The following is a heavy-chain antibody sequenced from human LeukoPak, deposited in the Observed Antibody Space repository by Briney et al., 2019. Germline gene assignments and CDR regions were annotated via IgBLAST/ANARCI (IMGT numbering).Heavy chain of an antibody. J-gene: IGHJ1*01. D-gene: IGHD3-22*01. Sequence: PSETLSLTCTVSGGSIRTYYWSWIRQPPGKGLEWIGHIYYSGSTNCNPSLKSRVTISVDTSKNQFSLKLSSVTAADTAVYYCASTVVISDTEYFQHWGQGTLVTVSS. V-gene: IGHV4-59*01. CDR2: IYYSGST. CDR1: GGSIRTYY. CDR3: ASTVVISDTEYFQH.